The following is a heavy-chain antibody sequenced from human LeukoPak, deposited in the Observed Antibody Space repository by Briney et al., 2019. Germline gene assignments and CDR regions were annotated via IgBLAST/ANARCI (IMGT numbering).Heavy chain of an antibody. V-gene: IGHV1-69*05. CDR2: IIPIFGTA. J-gene: IGHJ5*02. D-gene: IGHD6-13*01. CDR1: GGTFRSYA. Sequence: SSVTVPYTASGGTFRSYAISWVRQAPAQGLEWMGRIIPIFGTANYAQKFQGRVTITTDESTSTAYMELSSLRSEDTAVYYCARDRYSSSWYAWFDPWGQGTLVTVSS. CDR3: ARDRYSSSWYAWFDP.